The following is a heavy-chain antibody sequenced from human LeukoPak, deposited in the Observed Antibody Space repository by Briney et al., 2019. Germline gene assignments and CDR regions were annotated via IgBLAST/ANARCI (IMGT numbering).Heavy chain of an antibody. CDR3: ARDRIVVVPAATRHYYYYYGMDV. J-gene: IGHJ6*02. D-gene: IGHD2-2*01. CDR2: IYYSGST. Sequence: PSETLSLTCTVSGGSISSGGYYWSWIRQHPGKGLEWIGYIYYSGSTCYNPSLKSRVTISVDTSKNQFSLKLSSVTAADTAVYYCARDRIVVVPAATRHYYYYYGMDVWGQGTTVTVSS. V-gene: IGHV4-31*03. CDR1: GGSISSGGYY.